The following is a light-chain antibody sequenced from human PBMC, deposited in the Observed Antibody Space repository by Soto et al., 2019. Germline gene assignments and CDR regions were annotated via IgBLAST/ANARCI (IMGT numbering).Light chain of an antibody. V-gene: IGKV1-39*01. Sequence: DIELTQSPPSLAASVGDRVTITCRASQNINNYLIWYQQKPVKAPQLLIYGASLSQSGVPSRFGGRASGTDFPLAIGSLQHEEFVPYYCQESYSVPGTFGQGTKVEI. CDR1: QNINNY. CDR2: GAS. CDR3: QESYSVPGT. J-gene: IGKJ1*01.